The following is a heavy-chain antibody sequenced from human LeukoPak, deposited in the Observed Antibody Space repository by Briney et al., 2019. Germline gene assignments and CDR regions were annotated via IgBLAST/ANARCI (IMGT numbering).Heavy chain of an antibody. Sequence: SVKVSCKASGYTFTSYGISWVRQAPGQGLEWMGGIIPIFGTANYAQKFQGRVTITADESTSTAYMELSSLRSEDTAVYYCAREAYSSGWRYYFDYWGQGTLVTVSS. CDR1: GYTFTSYG. J-gene: IGHJ4*02. CDR3: AREAYSSGWRYYFDY. V-gene: IGHV1-69*13. CDR2: IIPIFGTA. D-gene: IGHD6-19*01.